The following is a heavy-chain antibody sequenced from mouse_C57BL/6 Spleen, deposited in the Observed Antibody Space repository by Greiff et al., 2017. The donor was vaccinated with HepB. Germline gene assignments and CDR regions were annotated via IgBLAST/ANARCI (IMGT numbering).Heavy chain of an antibody. J-gene: IGHJ3*01. V-gene: IGHV1-76*01. D-gene: IGHD2-1*01. Sequence: VQLQQSGAELVRPGASVKLSCKASGYTFTDYYINWVKQRPGQGLEWIARIYPGSGNTYYNEKFKGKATLTAEKSSGTAYMQLSSLTSEDSAVYFCARFGNYGPFCAYWGQGTLVTVSA. CDR3: ARFGNYGPFCAY. CDR1: GYTFTDYY. CDR2: IYPGSGNT.